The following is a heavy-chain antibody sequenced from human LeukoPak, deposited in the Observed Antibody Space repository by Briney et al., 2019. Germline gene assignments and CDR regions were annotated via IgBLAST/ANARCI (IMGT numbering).Heavy chain of an antibody. V-gene: IGHV4-59*01. CDR3: ARSSGYYYYYFDS. CDR1: RGPISTYY. Sequence: SGTLSLTCIVSRGPISTYYWSWIAQPPGKGLEWIAHIYYRRSTNYNPSLKSRVTISVDTSKTHFCLKLRSVTAADTAVYYCARSSGYYYYYFDSWGQGTLVTVSS. J-gene: IGHJ4*02. D-gene: IGHD3-22*01. CDR2: IYYRRST.